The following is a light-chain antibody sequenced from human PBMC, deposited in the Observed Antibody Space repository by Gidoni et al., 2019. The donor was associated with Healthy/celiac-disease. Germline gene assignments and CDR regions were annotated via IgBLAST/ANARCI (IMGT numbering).Light chain of an antibody. CDR3: QQYNNWPYT. Sequence: EIVMTQSPATLSVSPGERATLSCRASQSVSSNLAWYQQKPGQAPSLLIYGVSTRSTGIPARFSGSGSGTEFTLTISSLQSEDFAVYYCQQYNNWPYTFGQGTKLEIK. V-gene: IGKV3-15*01. CDR2: GVS. CDR1: QSVSSN. J-gene: IGKJ2*01.